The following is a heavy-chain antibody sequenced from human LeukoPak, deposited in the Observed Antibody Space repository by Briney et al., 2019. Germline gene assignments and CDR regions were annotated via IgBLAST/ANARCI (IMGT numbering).Heavy chain of an antibody. J-gene: IGHJ5*02. CDR1: GFTFSSYA. D-gene: IGHD1-26*01. CDR2: ISGSGGST. Sequence: GGSLRLSCAASGFTFSSYAMSWVRRAPGRGLEGVSAISGSGGSTYYADSLKGRFTISRDNSKNTLYLQMNSLRADDTAVYYCAKGPGGSYLNWFDPWGQGTLVTVSS. CDR3: AKGPGGSYLNWFDP. V-gene: IGHV3-23*01.